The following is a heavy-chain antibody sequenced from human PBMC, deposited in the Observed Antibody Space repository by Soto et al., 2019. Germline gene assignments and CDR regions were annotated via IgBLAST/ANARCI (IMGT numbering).Heavy chain of an antibody. J-gene: IGHJ4*02. CDR2: INGDGSNT. CDR1: GFTFSASW. D-gene: IGHD2-21*02. Sequence: EVQLVESGGGLVQPGGSLRLSCAASGFTFSASWMHWIRQAPGKGLVWVSRINGDGSNTIYADSVRGRFTISRDDAKNTLYLQMNSLRAEDTAVYYCVRELSDGGGDCLNYWGQGGLVTVYS. CDR3: VRELSDGGGDCLNY. V-gene: IGHV3-74*01.